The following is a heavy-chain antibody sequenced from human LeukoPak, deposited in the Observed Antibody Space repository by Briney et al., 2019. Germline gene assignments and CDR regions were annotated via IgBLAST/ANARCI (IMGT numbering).Heavy chain of an antibody. J-gene: IGHJ4*02. V-gene: IGHV3-23*01. CDR1: GFTFNNYA. D-gene: IGHD3-22*01. CDR2: ISGNGGGT. CDR3: ARGTKVIVVDNYFDY. Sequence: GGSLRLSCAASGFTFNNYAMSWVRQAPGKGLEWVSAISGNGGGTYYADSVKGRFTISRDNSKNTLYLQMNGLRVDDTAVYYCARGTKVIVVDNYFDYWGQGTLVTVSS.